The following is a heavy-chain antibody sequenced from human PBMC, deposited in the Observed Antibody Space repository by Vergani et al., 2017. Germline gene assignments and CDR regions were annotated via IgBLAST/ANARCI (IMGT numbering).Heavy chain of an antibody. V-gene: IGHV3-33*01. Sequence: VQLLESGGGVVQPGRSLRLSCAASGFTFSSYGMHWVRQAPGKGLEWVAVIWYDGSNKYYADSVKGRFTISRDNSKNTLYLQMNSLRAEDTAVYYCALGARDGDYFGWYFDLWGRGTLVTVSS. CDR3: ALGARDGDYFGWYFDL. D-gene: IGHD4-17*01. CDR2: IWYDGSNK. CDR1: GFTFSSYG. J-gene: IGHJ2*01.